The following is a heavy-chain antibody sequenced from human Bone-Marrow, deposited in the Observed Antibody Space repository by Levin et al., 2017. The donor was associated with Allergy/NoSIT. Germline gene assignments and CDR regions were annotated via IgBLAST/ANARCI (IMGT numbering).Heavy chain of an antibody. J-gene: IGHJ4*02. CDR1: GFTFSSHT. D-gene: IGHD3-22*01. Sequence: AGGSLRLSCVASGFTFSSHTMSWVRQAPGKGLEWVSFITRSSTYIYYADSVKGRFTVSRDNAQKSLYLEMNSLRADDTAVYFCARGASQYSESSGAWGPGTQVTVST. CDR2: ITRSSTYI. CDR3: ARGASQYSESSGA. V-gene: IGHV3-21*01.